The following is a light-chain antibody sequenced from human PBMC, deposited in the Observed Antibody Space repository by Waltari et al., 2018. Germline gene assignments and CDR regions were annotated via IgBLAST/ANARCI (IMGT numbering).Light chain of an antibody. Sequence: DIQMTQSPSTLSASVGDTVTFTCRASDSISTWLDWYQQRPGKAPKLLIYKASYLETGVTSRFSGSGSGTEFMLTISSLRPDESATYYCQQYSNYYTFGQGTKLEIK. CDR3: QQYSNYYT. J-gene: IGKJ2*01. CDR1: DSISTW. CDR2: KAS. V-gene: IGKV1-5*03.